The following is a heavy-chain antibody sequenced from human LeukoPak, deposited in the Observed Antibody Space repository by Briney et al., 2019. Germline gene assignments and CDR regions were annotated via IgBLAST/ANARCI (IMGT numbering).Heavy chain of an antibody. V-gene: IGHV3-48*03. CDR3: ARGASDFDY. CDR1: GFTLSSYE. Sequence: GGSLRLSCAASGFTLSSYEMNWVRLAPGKGLEWISYISRTGNSIYYADSVKGRFTISRDNAKNSLYMEMNSLRAEDTAVYYCARGASDFDYWGQGTLVTVSS. J-gene: IGHJ4*02. CDR2: ISRTGNSI.